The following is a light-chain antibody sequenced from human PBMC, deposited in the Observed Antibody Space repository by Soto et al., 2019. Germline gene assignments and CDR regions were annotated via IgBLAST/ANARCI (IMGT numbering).Light chain of an antibody. CDR3: QQRSNWPPMYT. J-gene: IGKJ2*01. V-gene: IGKV3-11*01. CDR2: DAS. Sequence: PGDRATLSCRASQSVSSYLAWYQQKPGQAPRLLIYDASNRATGIPARFSGSGSGTDFTLTISSLEPEDFAVYFCQQRSNWPPMYTFGQGTKLEIK. CDR1: QSVSSY.